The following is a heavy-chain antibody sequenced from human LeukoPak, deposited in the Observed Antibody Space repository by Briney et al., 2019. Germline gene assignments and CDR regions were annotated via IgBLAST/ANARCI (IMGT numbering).Heavy chain of an antibody. CDR1: GFTFSSYW. Sequence: GGSLRLSCAASGFTFSSYWMSWVRQAPGKGLEWVAHIKHDGSEKYYVDSVKGRFTISRDNAKNSLYLQMNSLRAEDTAVYYCARDRTDYYDSRGYYSGGTYFDYWGQGTLVTVSS. CDR2: IKHDGSEK. D-gene: IGHD3-22*01. J-gene: IGHJ4*02. V-gene: IGHV3-7*01. CDR3: ARDRTDYYDSRGYYSGGTYFDY.